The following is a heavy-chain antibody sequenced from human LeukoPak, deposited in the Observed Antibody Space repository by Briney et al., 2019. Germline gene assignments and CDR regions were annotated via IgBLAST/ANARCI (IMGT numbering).Heavy chain of an antibody. D-gene: IGHD3-22*01. CDR1: GFTFNNYA. J-gene: IGHJ6*02. CDR3: AKAWGYYYDSSGYYYDYYYGMDV. V-gene: IGHV3-23*01. Sequence: PGGSLRLSCAAAGFTFNNYAMSWVRQAPGKGLKWVSGISSGGSTYYADSVKGRFTISRDNSKNTLYLQMNSLRAEDTAVYYCAKAWGYYYDSSGYYYDYYYGMDVWGQGTTVTVSS. CDR2: ISSGGST.